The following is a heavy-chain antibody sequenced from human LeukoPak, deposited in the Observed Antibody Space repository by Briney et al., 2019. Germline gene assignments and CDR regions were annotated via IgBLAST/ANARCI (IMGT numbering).Heavy chain of an antibody. D-gene: IGHD2-15*01. J-gene: IGHJ4*02. V-gene: IGHV3-23*01. CDR2: ISGSGDNT. CDR3: ARDPEVVSNQGFDY. Sequence: PGGSLRLSCEACGLSFRSYGMSWVRQAPGKGLEWVSGISGSGDNTYYTDSVKGRFTISRDNSKNTLYLQMNSLRVEDTAVYYCARDPEVVSNQGFDYWGQGTLVTVSS. CDR1: GLSFRSYG.